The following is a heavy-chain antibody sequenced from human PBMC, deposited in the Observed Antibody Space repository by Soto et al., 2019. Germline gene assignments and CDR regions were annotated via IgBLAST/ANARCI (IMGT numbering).Heavy chain of an antibody. V-gene: IGHV4-61*01. CDR3: AIDYHPYDGRVLFAP. D-gene: IGHD3-16*01. CDR1: GGSVNSGLYY. Sequence: SEAMPLTCSVSGGSVNSGLYYWNWIRQTPGQGLEWIGSLYYSGTAKYNPSLQSRVTISLDKSKNQFSLRLISVTAADTAFYYCAIDYHPYDGRVLFAPRGQGTLVTVSA. CDR2: LYYSGTA. J-gene: IGHJ4*01.